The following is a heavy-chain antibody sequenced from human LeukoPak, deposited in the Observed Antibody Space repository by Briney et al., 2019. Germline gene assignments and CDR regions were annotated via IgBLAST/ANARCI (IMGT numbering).Heavy chain of an antibody. CDR1: GYTFTSYG. Sequence: ASVKVSCKASGYTFTSYGISWVRQAPGQGLEWMGWISAYNGNTNYAQKLQGRVTMTTDTSTSTAHMELRSLRSDDTAVYYCARVPYCSSTSCYGDYWGQGTLVTVSS. V-gene: IGHV1-18*01. J-gene: IGHJ4*02. CDR3: ARVPYCSSTSCYGDY. D-gene: IGHD2-2*01. CDR2: ISAYNGNT.